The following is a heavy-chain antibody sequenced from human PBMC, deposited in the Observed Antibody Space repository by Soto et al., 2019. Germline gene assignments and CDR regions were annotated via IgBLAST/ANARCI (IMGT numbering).Heavy chain of an antibody. CDR2: ISGSGGST. J-gene: IGHJ4*02. CDR3: ARVTGGNLDY. V-gene: IGHV3-23*01. D-gene: IGHD2-15*01. Sequence: GVSLRLSCAASGFTFSSYAMSWVRQAPGKGLEWVSAISGSGGSTYYADSVKGRFTISRDNSKNTLYLQMNSLRAEDTAVYYCARVTGGNLDYWGQGTLVTVYS. CDR1: GFTFSSYA.